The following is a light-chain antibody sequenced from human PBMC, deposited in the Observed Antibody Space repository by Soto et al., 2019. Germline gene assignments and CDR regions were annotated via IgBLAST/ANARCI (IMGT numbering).Light chain of an antibody. Sequence: QSVLTQPASVSGSPGQSITISCTRTSSDVGGYNHVSWYQHYPGKAPKLIIYDVTNRPSGVSNRFSGSKSGNTASLTISGLQAEDEADYFCSSYTRSTIYVFGTGTKVTVL. CDR3: SSYTRSTIYV. V-gene: IGLV2-14*03. J-gene: IGLJ1*01. CDR2: DVT. CDR1: SSDVGGYNH.